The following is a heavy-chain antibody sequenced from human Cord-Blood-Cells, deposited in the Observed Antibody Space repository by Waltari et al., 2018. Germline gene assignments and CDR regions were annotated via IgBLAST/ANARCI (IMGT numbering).Heavy chain of an antibody. J-gene: IGHJ4*02. Sequence: QVQLQESGPGLVKPSETLSLTCAVSGYYISSGYYWGWIRQPPGKGLEWIGSIYHSGSTYYNPSLKSRVTISVDTSKNQFSLKLSSVTAADTAVYYCARDGYSSGWYDYWGQGTLVTVSS. CDR2: IYHSGST. V-gene: IGHV4-38-2*02. D-gene: IGHD6-19*01. CDR3: ARDGYSSGWYDY. CDR1: GYYISSGYY.